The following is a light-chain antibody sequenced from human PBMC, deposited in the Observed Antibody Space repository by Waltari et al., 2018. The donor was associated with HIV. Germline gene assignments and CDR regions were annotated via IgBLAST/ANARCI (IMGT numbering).Light chain of an antibody. CDR1: NIGSKG. J-gene: IGLJ3*02. Sequence: SYVLTQPPSVSVAPGKTASITCEAANIGSKGVHWYRQKPGQAPILVIYYDSDRPSGIPERFSGSNSGNTATLTISRVEAGDEADYYCQVWHISTDHWVFGAGTKLTVV. CDR2: YDS. CDR3: QVWHISTDHWV. V-gene: IGLV3-21*04.